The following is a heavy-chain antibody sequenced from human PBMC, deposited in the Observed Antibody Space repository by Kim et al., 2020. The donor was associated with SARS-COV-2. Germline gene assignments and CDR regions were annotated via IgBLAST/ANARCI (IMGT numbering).Heavy chain of an antibody. V-gene: IGHV3-30*01. J-gene: IGHJ4*02. D-gene: IGHD3-10*01. Sequence: KGRFTISRANSKNTMSLQMNSLRAEDTAVYYCARGPGGYYGSGSYWRFDYWGQGTLVTVSS. CDR3: ARGPGGYYGSGSYWRFDY.